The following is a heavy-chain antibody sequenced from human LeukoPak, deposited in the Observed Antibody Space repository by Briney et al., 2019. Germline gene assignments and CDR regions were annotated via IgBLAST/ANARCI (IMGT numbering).Heavy chain of an antibody. D-gene: IGHD3-16*02. V-gene: IGHV4-59*08. Sequence: SETLSLTCTVSGGSISSYYWSWIRQPPGKGLEWIGYIYYSGSTNYNPSLKSRVTISVDTSKNQFSLKLSSVTAADTAVYYCATGGQDDYVWGSYRPDYYYYGMDVWGQGTTVTV. CDR2: IYYSGST. J-gene: IGHJ6*02. CDR3: ATGGQDDYVWGSYRPDYYYYGMDV. CDR1: GGSISSYY.